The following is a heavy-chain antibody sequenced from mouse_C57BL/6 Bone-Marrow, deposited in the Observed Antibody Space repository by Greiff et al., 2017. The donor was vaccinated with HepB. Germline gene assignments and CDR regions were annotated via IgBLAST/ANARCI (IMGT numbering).Heavy chain of an antibody. CDR3: ARHPYSSGYGYAMDY. CDR2: IHPSDSDT. V-gene: IGHV1-74*01. CDR1: GYTFTSYW. D-gene: IGHD3-2*02. J-gene: IGHJ4*01. Sequence: QVQLQQPGAELVKPGASVKVSCKASGYTFTSYWMHWVKQRPGQVLEWIGRIHPSDSDTNYNQKFKGKATLTVDKSSSTAYMQLSSLTSEDSAVYFCARHPYSSGYGYAMDYWGQGTSVTVSS.